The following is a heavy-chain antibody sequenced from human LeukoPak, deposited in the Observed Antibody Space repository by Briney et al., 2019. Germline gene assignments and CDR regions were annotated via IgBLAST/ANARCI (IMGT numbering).Heavy chain of an antibody. D-gene: IGHD2-21*01. Sequence: NPSETLSLTCAVYGGSFSGYYWSWIRQPPGKGLEWIGEINHSGSTNYNPSLKSRATISVDTSKNQFSLKLSSVTAADTAVYYCARGYSLFDLNWFDPWGQGTLVTVSS. CDR2: INHSGST. V-gene: IGHV4-34*01. CDR1: GGSFSGYY. J-gene: IGHJ5*02. CDR3: ARGYSLFDLNWFDP.